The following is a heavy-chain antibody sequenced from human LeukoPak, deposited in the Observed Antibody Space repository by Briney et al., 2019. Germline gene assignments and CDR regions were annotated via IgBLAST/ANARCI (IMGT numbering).Heavy chain of an antibody. CDR2: IDAFNGEI. J-gene: IGHJ5*02. CDR1: GYSFTNYG. D-gene: IGHD3-16*01. V-gene: IGHV1-18*01. Sequence: ASVRVSCKGSGYSFTNYGVSWERQAPGQGLGWRGWIDAFNGEIKYAENLQRRVTMTMDISTSTLYMELASLTSDDTAQCYCTIGSSWAYWGESWGQRTLVSVSS. CDR3: TIGSSWAYWGES.